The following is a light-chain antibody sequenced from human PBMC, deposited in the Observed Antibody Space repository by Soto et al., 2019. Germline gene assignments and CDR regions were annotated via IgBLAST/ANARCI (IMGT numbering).Light chain of an antibody. CDR1: QSVSSN. V-gene: IGKV3-15*01. J-gene: IGKJ1*01. CDR3: HQRKSWPRT. Sequence: ETVMTQSPATLSVSPGERAILSCRASQSVSSNLAWYQQRPGQAPRLLVYGASTRATGIPARFSGSGSGTDFTLTISSLEPEDFAVYYCHQRKSWPRTFGQGTKVDI. CDR2: GAS.